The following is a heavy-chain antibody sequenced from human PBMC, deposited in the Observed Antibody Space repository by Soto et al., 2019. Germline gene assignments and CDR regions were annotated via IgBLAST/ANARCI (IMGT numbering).Heavy chain of an antibody. V-gene: IGHV3-21*01. CDR1: GFTFSSYS. CDR2: ISSSSSYI. CDR3: ARDTYCGGDCYPYYFDY. D-gene: IGHD2-21*02. J-gene: IGHJ4*02. Sequence: GGSLRLSCAASGFTFSSYSMNWVRQAPGKGLEWVSSISSSSSYIYYADSVKGRFTISRDNAKNSLYPQMNSLRAEDTAVYYCARDTYCGGDCYPYYFDYWGQGTLVTSPQ.